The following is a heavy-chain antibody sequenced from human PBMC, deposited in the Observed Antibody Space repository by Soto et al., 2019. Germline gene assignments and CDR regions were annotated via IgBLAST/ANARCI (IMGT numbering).Heavy chain of an antibody. V-gene: IGHV3-30*18. Sequence: GGSLRLSCAASGFTFSSYGMHWVRQAPGKGLEWVAVISYDGSNKYYADSVKGRFTISRDDSKNTLYLQMNSLRAEDTAVYYCAKDYYDFWSGYYYGYYGMDVWGQGTTVTVS. CDR2: ISYDGSNK. J-gene: IGHJ6*02. CDR1: GFTFSSYG. D-gene: IGHD3-3*01. CDR3: AKDYYDFWSGYYYGYYGMDV.